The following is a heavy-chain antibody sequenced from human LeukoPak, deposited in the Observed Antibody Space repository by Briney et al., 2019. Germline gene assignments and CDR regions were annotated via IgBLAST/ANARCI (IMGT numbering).Heavy chain of an antibody. CDR1: GYTFTGYY. CDR2: INPNSGGT. Sequence: ASVKVPCKASGYTFTGYYMHWVRQAPGQGLEWMGWINPNSGGTNYAQKFQGRVTMTRDTSISTAYMELSRLRSDDTAVYYCARSRGLRFLEWLPGYWGQGTLVTVSS. D-gene: IGHD3-3*01. J-gene: IGHJ4*02. CDR3: ARSRGLRFLEWLPGY. V-gene: IGHV1-2*02.